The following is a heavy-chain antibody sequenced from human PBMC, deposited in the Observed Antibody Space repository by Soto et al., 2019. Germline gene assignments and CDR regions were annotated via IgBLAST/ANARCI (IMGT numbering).Heavy chain of an antibody. J-gene: IGHJ6*02. CDR1: GYTFIRYG. CDR3: ARGGYYDDSWGKLSHYVLDV. D-gene: IGHD3-16*01. Sequence: QVKLAQSANEVKKPGASVRVSCKAAGYTFIRYGIAWVRQAPGQGLEWMGWISPYNDYTVYAQKFQGRVSMTADTSTRTVYMTLRGLKSDDTAVYYCARGGYYDDSWGKLSHYVLDVWGQGTSVSVSS. V-gene: IGHV1-18*01. CDR2: ISPYNDYT.